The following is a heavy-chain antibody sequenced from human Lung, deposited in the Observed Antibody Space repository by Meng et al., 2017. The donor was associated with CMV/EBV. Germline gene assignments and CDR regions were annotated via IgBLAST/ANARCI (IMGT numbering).Heavy chain of an antibody. J-gene: IGHJ4*02. CDR3: ARGYCSSTSCYWGYYFDY. Sequence: GGSXRLXCAASGFXFSSYAMHWVRQAPGKGLEWVAVISYDGSNKYYADSVKGRFTISRDNSKNTLYLQMNSLRAEDTAVYYCARGYCSSTSCYWGYYFDYWXQGTXVTVSS. V-gene: IGHV3-30-3*01. CDR1: GFXFSSYA. D-gene: IGHD2-2*01. CDR2: ISYDGSNK.